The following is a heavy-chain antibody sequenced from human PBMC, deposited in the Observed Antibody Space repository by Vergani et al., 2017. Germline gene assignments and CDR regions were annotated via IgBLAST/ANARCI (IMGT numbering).Heavy chain of an antibody. CDR3: AKDVSYYYDSSGYFDY. V-gene: IGHV3-23*01. CDR2: LSASDRRT. D-gene: IGHD3-22*01. Sequence: EVQLLESGGDLVQPGGSLRLSCAASGFTFIMHAMSWVRQAPGKGLEWVSTLSASDRRTHYADSVKGRFTISRDNSKNTLYLQMNSLRAEDTAVYYCAKDVSYYYDSSGYFDYWGQGTLVTVSS. CDR1: GFTFIMHA. J-gene: IGHJ4*02.